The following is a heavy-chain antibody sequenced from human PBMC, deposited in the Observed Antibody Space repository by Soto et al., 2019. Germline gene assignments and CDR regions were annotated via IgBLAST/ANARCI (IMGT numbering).Heavy chain of an antibody. CDR1: GFTFSSYG. Sequence: LRLSCAASGFTFSSYGMHWVRQAPGKGLEWVAVISYDGSNKYYADSVKGRFTISRDNSKNTLYLQMNSLRAEDTAVYYCAKDGSRWPTFYYYYGMDVWGQGTTVTVSS. V-gene: IGHV3-30*18. CDR2: ISYDGSNK. D-gene: IGHD2-15*01. J-gene: IGHJ6*02. CDR3: AKDGSRWPTFYYYYGMDV.